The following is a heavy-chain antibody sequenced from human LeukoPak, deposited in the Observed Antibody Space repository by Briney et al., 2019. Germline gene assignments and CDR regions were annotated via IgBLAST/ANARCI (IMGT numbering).Heavy chain of an antibody. CDR1: GFSFSSCS. Sequence: GGSLRLSCAASGFSFSSCSMNWVRQAPGKGLEWVSSIISSVNYIYYADSVKGRFTISRDNAKNSLYLQMNSLRAEDTAVYYCARDGNTYGDYHYFDYWGQGTLVTVSS. J-gene: IGHJ4*02. V-gene: IGHV3-21*01. CDR2: IISSVNYI. CDR3: ARDGNTYGDYHYFDY. D-gene: IGHD4-17*01.